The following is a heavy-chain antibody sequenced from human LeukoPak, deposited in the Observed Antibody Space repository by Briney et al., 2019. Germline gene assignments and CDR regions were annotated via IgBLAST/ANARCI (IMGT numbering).Heavy chain of an antibody. J-gene: IGHJ4*02. CDR3: AKTGYYDTKYTTLDY. D-gene: IGHD3-22*01. CDR2: INWNGGST. CDR1: GFTFDDYG. Sequence: GGSLRLSCAASGFTFDDYGMSWVRQAPGKGLEWVSGINWNGGSTGYADSVKGRFTISRDNAKNSLYLQMNSLRAEDTAVYYCAKTGYYDTKYTTLDYWGQGTLVTVSS. V-gene: IGHV3-20*04.